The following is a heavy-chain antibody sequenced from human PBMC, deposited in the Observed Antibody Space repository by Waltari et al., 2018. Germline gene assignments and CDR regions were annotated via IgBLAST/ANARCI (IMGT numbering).Heavy chain of an antibody. D-gene: IGHD3-10*01. CDR1: GYTCIAYS. CDR3: APLPGGSGQTFDY. V-gene: IGHV1-69-2*01. CDR2: IDPEDGET. J-gene: IGHJ4*02. Sequence: EVQLVQSGAEVKKPGATVKTSCKASGYTCIAYSMHWVQQAPGKGLEWVGRIDPEDGETVYAEKFQGRVTITADTSTDTSYLELSSLRSDDTAVYYCAPLPGGSGQTFDYWGQGTLLTVSS.